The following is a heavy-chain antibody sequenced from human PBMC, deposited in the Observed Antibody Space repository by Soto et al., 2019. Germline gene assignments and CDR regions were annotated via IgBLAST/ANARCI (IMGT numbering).Heavy chain of an antibody. J-gene: IGHJ4*02. CDR2: ISWNSDIR. CDR3: AKDPEVDCLGGSCYPT. Sequence: EVQLVESGGGSVQPGGSLRLSCEGSGFAFEDYAMHWVRQAPGKGLEWVSGISWNSDIRAHADSVKGRFSISRDNAKNSLYLEMNSLRPEDTALYYCAKDPEVDCLGGSCYPTWGQGILVSVPS. D-gene: IGHD2-15*01. V-gene: IGHV3-9*01. CDR1: GFAFEDYA.